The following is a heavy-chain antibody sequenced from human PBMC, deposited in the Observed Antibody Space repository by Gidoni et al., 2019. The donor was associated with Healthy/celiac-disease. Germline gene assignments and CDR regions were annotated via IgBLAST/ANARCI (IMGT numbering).Heavy chain of an antibody. CDR1: GFTFDAYT. D-gene: IGHD5-18*01. CDR2: ISWEGGST. Sequence: EVQLVESGVVVVQPGGSLRLSCAASGFTFDAYTMHWVRQAPGKGLEWVSLISWEGGSTYYADSVKGRLTISRDNSKNSLYLQMNSLRTEDTAVYDCAKAPQGYSCYFDYWGQGTLVTVSA. J-gene: IGHJ4*02. CDR3: AKAPQGYSCYFDY. V-gene: IGHV3-43*01.